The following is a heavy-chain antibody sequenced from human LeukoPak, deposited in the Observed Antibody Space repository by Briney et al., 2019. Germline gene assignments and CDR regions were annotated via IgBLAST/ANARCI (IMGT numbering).Heavy chain of an antibody. V-gene: IGHV3-48*02. CDR1: GITFSSYA. J-gene: IGHJ4*02. CDR2: ISKTSAT. Sequence: PGGSLRLSCAASGITFSSYAMSWVRQAPGKGLEWVSHISKTSATYYADSVKGRFTISGDNAKNALYLQMNSLSDEDTAVYYCARGHEYISSRYRSPAYFDYWGQGTLVTVSS. CDR3: ARGHEYISSRYRSPAYFDY. D-gene: IGHD6-13*01.